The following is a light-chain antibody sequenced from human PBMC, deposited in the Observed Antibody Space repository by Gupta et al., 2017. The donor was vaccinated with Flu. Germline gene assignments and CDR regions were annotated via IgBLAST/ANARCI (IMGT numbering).Light chain of an antibody. V-gene: IGKV2-30*01. CDR1: QGLVYSDGNTY. J-gene: IGKJ1*01. CDR3: MQGAHWPWA. Sequence: DVAMTQSPLSLPVTLGLPASISCRSSQGLVYSDGNTYLHWFQQRPGQSPRRLIYPVSSRDSGVPDRFSGSGSGTDFTLKISRVEAEDVGIYFCMQGAHWPWAFGQGTTVEIK. CDR2: PVS.